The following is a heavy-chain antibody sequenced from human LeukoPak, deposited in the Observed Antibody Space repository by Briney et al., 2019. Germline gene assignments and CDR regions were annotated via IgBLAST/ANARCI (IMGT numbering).Heavy chain of an antibody. D-gene: IGHD4-17*01. CDR3: ARLDPTTVTAFDY. CDR2: IFPDDSDT. V-gene: IGHV5-51*01. Sequence: GESLKIPCRFSGFDFTGDWSGWVRLMHRKGMEWMGIIFPDDSDTRYSPSFQGQVTLSADKSISTAYVQWSSLKASDTAIYYCARLDPTTVTAFDYWGQGTLVTVSS. CDR1: GFDFTGDW. J-gene: IGHJ4*02.